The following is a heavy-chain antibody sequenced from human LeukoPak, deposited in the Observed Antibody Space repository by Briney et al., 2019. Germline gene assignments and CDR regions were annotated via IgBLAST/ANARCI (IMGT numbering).Heavy chain of an antibody. D-gene: IGHD1-14*01. CDR3: AGSATFHHNINVAFDI. Sequence: SETLSLTCSVSGGSISSSSYYWGWIRQPPGKGLEWIGSIHYSGSTNYNPSLKSRVTISVDTSKNQFSLKLSSVTAADTAVYYCAGSATFHHNINVAFDIWGQGTMVTVSS. J-gene: IGHJ3*02. V-gene: IGHV4-39*07. CDR2: IHYSGST. CDR1: GGSISSSSYY.